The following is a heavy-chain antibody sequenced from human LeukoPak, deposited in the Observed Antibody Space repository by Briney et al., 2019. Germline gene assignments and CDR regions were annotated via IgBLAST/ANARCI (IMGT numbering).Heavy chain of an antibody. CDR2: IYYSGST. CDR1: GGSISSGDYY. CDR3: ARDRRFGELSLDY. Sequence: SETLSLTCTVSGGSISSGDYYWSWIRQPPGKGLEWIGYIYYSGSTYYNPSLKSRVTISVDTSKNQFSLKLSSVTAADTAVYYCARDRRFGELSLDYWGQGTLVTVSS. V-gene: IGHV4-30-4*08. D-gene: IGHD3-10*01. J-gene: IGHJ4*02.